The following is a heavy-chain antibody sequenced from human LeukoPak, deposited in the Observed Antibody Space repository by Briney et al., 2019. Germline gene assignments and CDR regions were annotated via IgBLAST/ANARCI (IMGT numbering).Heavy chain of an antibody. J-gene: IGHJ4*02. V-gene: IGHV4-4*02. D-gene: IGHD5-18*01. CDR3: ARVRGYSYFMDY. CDR2: VNLQGST. Sequence: GTLSLTCGFSGGSISNTNWWTWVRQPPGKGLEWIGEVNLQGSTNYNPSLKSRVTMSVDTSKNQFSLKLSSVTAADTAVYYCARVRGYSYFMDYWGQGTLVTVSS. CDR1: GGSISNTNW.